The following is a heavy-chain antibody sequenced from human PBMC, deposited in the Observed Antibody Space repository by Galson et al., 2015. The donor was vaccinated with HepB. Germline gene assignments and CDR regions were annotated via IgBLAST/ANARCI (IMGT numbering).Heavy chain of an antibody. CDR2: IKQDGSEK. J-gene: IGHJ6*03. D-gene: IGHD2/OR15-2a*01. V-gene: IGHV3-7*03. CDR3: ARAVGPLLYYIDV. CDR1: GFTFSSYW. Sequence: SLRLSCAASGFTFSSYWMSWVRQAPGKGLEWVANIKQDGSEKYYVDSVKGRFTISRDNAKNSLYLQMNSLRAADTAVYYCARAVGPLLYYIDVWGKGTTVTVS.